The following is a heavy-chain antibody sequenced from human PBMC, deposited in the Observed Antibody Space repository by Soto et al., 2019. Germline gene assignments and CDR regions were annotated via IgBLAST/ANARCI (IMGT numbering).Heavy chain of an antibody. J-gene: IGHJ4*02. D-gene: IGHD5-12*01. CDR3: ARESADSGYDLDY. V-gene: IGHV4-59*01. CDR1: GGSISSYY. CDR2: IYYSGST. Sequence: SETLSLTCTVSGGSISSYYWSWIRQPPGKGLEWIGYIYYSGSTNYNPSLKSRVTISVDTSKNQFSLKLSSVTAADTAVYYCARESADSGYDLDYWGQGTLVTVSS.